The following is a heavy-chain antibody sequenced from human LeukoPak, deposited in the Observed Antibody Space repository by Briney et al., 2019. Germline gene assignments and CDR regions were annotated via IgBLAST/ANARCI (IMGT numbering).Heavy chain of an antibody. CDR3: ARPRHQNSSPGPWYFDL. J-gene: IGHJ2*01. V-gene: IGHV5-51*01. D-gene: IGHD6-13*01. Sequence: GESLKISCKGSGYSFTSYWIGWVRQMPGKGLEWMGIIYPGDSDTRYSPSFQGQVTISADKSIGTAYLQWSSLKASDTAMYYCARPRHQNSSPGPWYFDLWGRGTLVTVSS. CDR1: GYSFTSYW. CDR2: IYPGDSDT.